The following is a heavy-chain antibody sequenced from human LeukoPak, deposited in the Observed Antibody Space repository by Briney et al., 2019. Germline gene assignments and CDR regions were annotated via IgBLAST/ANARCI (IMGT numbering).Heavy chain of an antibody. CDR1: EYTFTGYY. J-gene: IGHJ6*03. CDR3: ARVPIPLYSGYDAGYMDV. V-gene: IGHV1-2*02. D-gene: IGHD5-12*01. CDR2: INPNSGGT. Sequence: GASVKVSCKASEYTFTGYYMHWVRQAPGQGLEWMGWINPNSGGTNYAQKFQGRVTMTRDTSISTAYMELSRLRSEDTAVYYCARVPIPLYSGYDAGYMDVWGKGTTVTVSS.